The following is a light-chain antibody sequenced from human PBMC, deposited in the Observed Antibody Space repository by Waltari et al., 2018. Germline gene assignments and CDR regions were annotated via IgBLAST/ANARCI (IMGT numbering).Light chain of an antibody. CDR2: GAS. J-gene: IGKJ2*01. V-gene: IGKV3-20*01. Sequence: VLTQSPGTLSLSPGERATLLCRASQSLTKRYLAWYQQKPGQAPRLLIYGASSRAAGSPERFSGSGSGTDFTLTISRLEPEDFAVYYCQQYGSSILYTFGQGTKVEIK. CDR3: QQYGSSILYT. CDR1: QSLTKRY.